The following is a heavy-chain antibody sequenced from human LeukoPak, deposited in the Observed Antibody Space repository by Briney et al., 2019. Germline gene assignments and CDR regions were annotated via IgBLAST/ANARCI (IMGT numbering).Heavy chain of an antibody. D-gene: IGHD3-10*01. CDR3: ARGPDYYGSGSSVAFLYY. CDR1: GYTFTSYG. CDR2: ITAYNGNT. V-gene: IGHV1-18*01. J-gene: IGHJ4*02. Sequence: APVKVSCKASGYTFTSYGISWVGQAPGQELEWMGWITAYNGNTNYAQKLQGRVTMTTDTSTSTAYMELRSLRSDDTAVYYCARGPDYYGSGSSVAFLYYWGQGTLVTVSS.